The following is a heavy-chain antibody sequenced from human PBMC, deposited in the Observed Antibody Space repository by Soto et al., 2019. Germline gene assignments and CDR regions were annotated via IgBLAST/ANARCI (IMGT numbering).Heavy chain of an antibody. CDR1: VGSFSVYY. J-gene: IGHJ3*02. CDR2: INHSGST. CDR3: ARGRMLRFLEWSTRAFDI. Sequence: SGALSVTCVVSVGSFSVYYWNWIRQPPGKGLEWIGEINHSGSTNYNPSLKSRVTISVDTSKNQFSLKLSSVTAADTAVYYCARGRMLRFLEWSTRAFDIWGQGTMVTVSS. V-gene: IGHV4-34*01. D-gene: IGHD3-3*01.